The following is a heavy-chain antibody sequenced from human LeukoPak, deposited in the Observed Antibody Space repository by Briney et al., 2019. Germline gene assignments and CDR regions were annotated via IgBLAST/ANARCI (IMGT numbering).Heavy chain of an antibody. D-gene: IGHD3-3*01. CDR1: GFTFSSYA. CDR3: AKDPITIFGVYWFDP. J-gene: IGHJ5*02. V-gene: IGHV3-23*01. Sequence: GGSLRPSCAASGFTFSSYAMSWVRQAPGKGLEWVSAISGSGGSTYYADSVKGRYTISRDNSKNTLYLQMNSLRAEDTAVYYCAKDPITIFGVYWFDPWGQGTLVTVSS. CDR2: ISGSGGST.